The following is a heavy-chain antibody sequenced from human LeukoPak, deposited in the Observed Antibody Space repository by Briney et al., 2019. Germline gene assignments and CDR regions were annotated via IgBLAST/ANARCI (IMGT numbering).Heavy chain of an antibody. V-gene: IGHV3-21*06. CDR3: TRGPTLIGVAGTWPLDY. CDR2: ISSGYTYK. J-gene: IGHJ4*02. Sequence: GGSLRLSCAASGFIFSDYSMHWVRQAPGKGLEWVSSISSGYTYKYFADSVKGRFTFSRDNAKNSLYLQMNSLRTEDSAVYYCTRGPTLIGVAGTWPLDYWGQGTLVTVSS. CDR1: GFIFSDYS. D-gene: IGHD6-19*01.